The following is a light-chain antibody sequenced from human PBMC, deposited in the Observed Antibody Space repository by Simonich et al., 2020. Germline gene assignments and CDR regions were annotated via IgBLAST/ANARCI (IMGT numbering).Light chain of an antibody. V-gene: IGKV3-15*01. Sequence: EIVMTQSPANLSVSPGERATLSCRASQSVSSNLAWYQQKPGQAPRLLIYGASTRATGIPARFSGSGSGTEFTLTISILQSEDFAVYYCQQYNNWYTFGQGTKLEIK. CDR1: QSVSSN. J-gene: IGKJ2*01. CDR2: GAS. CDR3: QQYNNWYT.